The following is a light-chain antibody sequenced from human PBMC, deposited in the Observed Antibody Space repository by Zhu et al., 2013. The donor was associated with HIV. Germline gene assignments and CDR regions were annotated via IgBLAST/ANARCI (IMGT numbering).Light chain of an antibody. CDR3: QHYGTSPLST. V-gene: IGKV3-20*01. CDR1: QKITTNY. CDR2: GAS. Sequence: EIVLTQSPVTLSLSPGERATLSCRASQKITTNYLAWYQQKPGQAPRLLIYGASSRATGIPDRFSGSGSGTDFTLTISRLEPEDFAVYYCQHYGTSPLSTFGQGTKVDIK. J-gene: IGKJ1*01.